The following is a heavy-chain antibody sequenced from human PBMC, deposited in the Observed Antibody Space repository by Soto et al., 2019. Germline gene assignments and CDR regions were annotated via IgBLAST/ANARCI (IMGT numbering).Heavy chain of an antibody. V-gene: IGHV4-30-4*01. D-gene: IGHD3-16*01. CDR2: IYYSGNT. CDR3: AREGGESSDGLYYFDS. Sequence: KPSETLSLTCTVSGGSTSSDNYWSWIRQPPGKGLEWIGHIYYSGNTDYNPFLKSRLAISIDTSKNQFSLKLSSVTAADTAVYFCAREGGESSDGLYYFDSWGQGSLVTVSS. J-gene: IGHJ4*02. CDR1: GGSTSSDNY.